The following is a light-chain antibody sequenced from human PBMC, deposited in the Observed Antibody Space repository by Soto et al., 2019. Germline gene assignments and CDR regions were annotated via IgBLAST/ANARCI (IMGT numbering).Light chain of an antibody. V-gene: IGKV3-15*01. J-gene: IGKJ5*01. CDR3: QQYNQWPIT. CDR2: GAF. Sequence: VMTQSPAILSVSPGERATLSCRASQSVSTNLAWYQQKPGQAPRLLIHGAFTRATGIPARFSGSGSGTEFTLTISSLQSEDFAVFYCQQYNQWPITFGQGTRLEIK. CDR1: QSVSTN.